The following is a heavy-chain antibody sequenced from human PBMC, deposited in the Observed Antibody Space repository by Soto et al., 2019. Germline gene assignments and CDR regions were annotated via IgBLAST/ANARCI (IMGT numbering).Heavy chain of an antibody. CDR1: GGSISSGGYY. CDR2: IYYSVST. V-gene: IGHV4-31*03. J-gene: IGHJ4*02. CDR3: ARLGSPGEWYYFGY. D-gene: IGHD3-3*01. Sequence: QVQLQESGPGLVKPSQTLSLTCTVSGGSISSGGYYWSWIRQHPGKGLEWIGYIYYSVSTYYNPSLQSRVTISVDTSKNQFSLKLSSVTAADTAVYYCARLGSPGEWYYFGYWGQGTLVTASS.